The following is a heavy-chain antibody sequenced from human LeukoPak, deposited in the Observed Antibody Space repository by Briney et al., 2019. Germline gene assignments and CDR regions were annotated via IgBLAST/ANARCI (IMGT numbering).Heavy chain of an antibody. CDR3: ARQQSGSGSYYGMDV. V-gene: IGHV4-39*01. D-gene: IGHD3-10*01. CDR2: IYYSGST. J-gene: IGHJ6*02. CDR1: GGSISSSSYY. Sequence: SETLSLTCTVSGGSISSSSYYWGWIRQPPGKGLEWIGSIYYSGSTYYNPPLKSRVTISVDTSKNQFSLKLSSVTAADTAVYYCARQQSGSGSYYGMDVWGQGTTVTVSS.